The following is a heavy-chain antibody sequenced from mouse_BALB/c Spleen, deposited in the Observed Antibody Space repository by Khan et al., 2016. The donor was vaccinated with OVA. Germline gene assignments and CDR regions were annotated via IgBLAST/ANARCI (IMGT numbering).Heavy chain of an antibody. CDR3: ARVTTVVDAMDY. Sequence: VQLVESGPGLVAPSQSLSITCTVSGFSLTGYGVNWVRQPPGKGLEWLGMIWGDGSTDYNSVLKSRLSISKDNSKSQVFLKMNSLQTDDTARYYCARVTTVVDAMDYWGQGSSVTVSS. CDR2: IWGDGST. CDR1: GFSLTGYG. V-gene: IGHV2-6-7*01. D-gene: IGHD1-1*01. J-gene: IGHJ4*01.